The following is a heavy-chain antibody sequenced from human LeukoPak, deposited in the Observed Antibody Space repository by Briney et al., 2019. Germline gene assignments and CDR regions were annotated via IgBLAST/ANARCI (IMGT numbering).Heavy chain of an antibody. Sequence: GGSLRLSCAASGFTFSSYSMNWVRQAPGKGLEWVSYISSSSSTIYYADSVKGRFTISRDSAKNSLYLQMNSLRAEDTAVYYCARETTYYYGSGSMDVWGKGTTVTVSS. J-gene: IGHJ6*03. D-gene: IGHD3-10*01. CDR3: ARETTYYYGSGSMDV. CDR1: GFTFSSYS. CDR2: ISSSSSTI. V-gene: IGHV3-48*01.